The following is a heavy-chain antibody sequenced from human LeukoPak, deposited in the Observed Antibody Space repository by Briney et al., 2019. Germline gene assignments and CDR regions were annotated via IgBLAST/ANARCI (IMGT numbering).Heavy chain of an antibody. CDR2: ISGSGGST. CDR3: AKGHLRYFDRGNWFAR. Sequence: GGSLRLSCAASGFTFSSYAMSWVRQAPGKGLEWVSAISGSGGSTYYADSVKGRFTISRDNSKNTLYLQMNSLRAEDTAVYYCAKGHLRYFDRGNWFARWGQGTLVTVSS. D-gene: IGHD3-9*01. J-gene: IGHJ5*02. CDR1: GFTFSSYA. V-gene: IGHV3-23*01.